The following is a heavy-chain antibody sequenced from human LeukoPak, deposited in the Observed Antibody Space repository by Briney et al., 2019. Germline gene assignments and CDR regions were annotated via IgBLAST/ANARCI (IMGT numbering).Heavy chain of an antibody. CDR3: ARAQIDFWSGYYSI. CDR2: ISAYDGNT. J-gene: IGHJ4*02. D-gene: IGHD3-3*01. V-gene: IGHV1-18*04. Sequence: ASVKVSCKASGYTFRSYALTWVRQAPGQGLEWMGWISAYDGNTNYAQKLQDRVTMTTDTSTSTAYMEMRSLRSDDTAVYYCARAQIDFWSGYYSIWGRGTLVTVSS. CDR1: GYTFRSYA.